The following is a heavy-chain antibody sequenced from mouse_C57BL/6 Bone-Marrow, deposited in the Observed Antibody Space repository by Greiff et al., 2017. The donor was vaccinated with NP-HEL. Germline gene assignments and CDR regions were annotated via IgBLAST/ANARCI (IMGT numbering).Heavy chain of an antibody. Sequence: QVQLQQSGAELARPGASVKLSGKPLGNTFPGYGISGVKRRPGQGLGGIGGIYPRSGNNYYNEKFKGTATLTADKSSRTAYMELRSLTSEDSAVYFCARYYYGSSYNFDYWGQGTTLTVSS. CDR1: GNTFPGYG. J-gene: IGHJ2*01. CDR2: IYPRSGNN. D-gene: IGHD1-1*01. V-gene: IGHV1-81*01. CDR3: ARYYYGSSYNFDY.